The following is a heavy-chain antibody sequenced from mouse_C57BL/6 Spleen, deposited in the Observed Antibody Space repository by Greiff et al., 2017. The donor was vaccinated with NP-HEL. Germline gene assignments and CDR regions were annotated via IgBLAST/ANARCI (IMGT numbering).Heavy chain of an antibody. J-gene: IGHJ4*01. CDR1: GYTFTSYW. CDR3: ARRVGKRDAMDY. Sequence: QVPLQQPGAELVMPGASVKLSCKASGYTFTSYWMHWVKQRPGQGLEWIGESDPSDSYTNYNQKFKGKSTLTVDKSSSTAYMQLSSLTSEDSAVYYCARRVGKRDAMDYWGQGTSVTVSS. V-gene: IGHV1-69*01. CDR2: SDPSDSYT. D-gene: IGHD1-1*02.